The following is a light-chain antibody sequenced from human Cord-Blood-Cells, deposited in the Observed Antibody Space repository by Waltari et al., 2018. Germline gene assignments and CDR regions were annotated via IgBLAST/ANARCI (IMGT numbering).Light chain of an antibody. Sequence: IQMTQSPSSLSASVGDRVTITCRASQSMSSYLNWYQQKPRKAPKLLIYAASSLQSGFPSRFSGSGSGTDFTLTISSLQPEDFATYYGQQSYSTPWTFGQGTKVEIK. CDR3: QQSYSTPWT. V-gene: IGKV1-39*01. CDR2: AAS. J-gene: IGKJ1*01. CDR1: QSMSSY.